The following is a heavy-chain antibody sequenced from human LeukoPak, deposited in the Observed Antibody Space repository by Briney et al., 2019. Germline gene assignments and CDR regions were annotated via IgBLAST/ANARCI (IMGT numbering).Heavy chain of an antibody. V-gene: IGHV3-30*02. CDR2: IRYDGSND. CDR3: AKDAEYSSSSGNY. CDR1: GFTFSGYG. J-gene: IGHJ4*02. Sequence: GGSLRLSCAASGFTFSGYGMHWVRQAPGKGLEWVAFIRYDGSNDYYADSVKGRFTISRDNSKNTLYLQMNSLRAEDTAVYYCAKDAEYSSSSGNYWGQGTLVTVSS. D-gene: IGHD6-6*01.